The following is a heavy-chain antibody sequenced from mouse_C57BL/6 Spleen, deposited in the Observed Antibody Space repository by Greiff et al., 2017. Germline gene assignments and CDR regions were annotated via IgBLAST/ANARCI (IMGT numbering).Heavy chain of an antibody. D-gene: IGHD3-2*02. V-gene: IGHV5-6*02. Sequence: EVKLEESGGDLVKPGGSLKLSCAASGFTFSSYGMSWVRQTPDKRLEWVATISSGGSYTYYPDSVKGRFTISRDNAKNTLYLQMSSLKSEDTAMYYCARHSDSSGPFDYWGQGTTLTVSS. J-gene: IGHJ2*01. CDR3: ARHSDSSGPFDY. CDR1: GFTFSSYG. CDR2: ISSGGSYT.